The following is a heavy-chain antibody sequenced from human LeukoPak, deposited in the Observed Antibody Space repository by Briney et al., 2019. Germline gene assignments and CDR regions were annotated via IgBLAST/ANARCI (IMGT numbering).Heavy chain of an antibody. CDR2: FDPEDGET. J-gene: IGHJ5*02. CDR1: GYTLTELS. CDR3: ATDGLGRRWFDP. V-gene: IGHV1-24*01. Sequence: ASVKVSCKVSGYTLTELSMHWVRQAPGKGLEWMGGFDPEDGETIYAQKFQGRVTMTEDTSTDTAYMELSSLRSEDTAVYYCATDGLGRRWFDPWGQGTLVTVPS. D-gene: IGHD7-27*01.